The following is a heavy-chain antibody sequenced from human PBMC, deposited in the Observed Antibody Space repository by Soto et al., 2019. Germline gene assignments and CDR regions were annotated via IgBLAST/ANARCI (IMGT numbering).Heavy chain of an antibody. CDR3: ARKRRKVVSPFDY. CDR2: IYYSGST. D-gene: IGHD2-15*01. CDR1: GGSISSGDYY. V-gene: IGHV4-30-4*01. Sequence: QVQLQESGPGLVKPSQTLSLTCTVSGGSISSGDYYWSWIRQPPGKGLEWIGYIYYSGSTYYNPSLKSRVTISVDTSKNQYSLKLSSVTAADTAVYYCARKRRKVVSPFDYWGQGTLVTVSS. J-gene: IGHJ4*02.